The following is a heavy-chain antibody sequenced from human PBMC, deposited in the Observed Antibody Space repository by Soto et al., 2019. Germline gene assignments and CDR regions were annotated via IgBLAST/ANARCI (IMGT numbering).Heavy chain of an antibody. D-gene: IGHD3-22*01. Sequence: PSATLSLTCTVSGGSISSGGYYWSWIRQHPGKGLEWIGYIYYSGSTYYNPSLKSRVTISVDTSKNQFSLILASVTAADTAVYYCARALVTDYNSRDYHYYFAMDVWAKGPRSPSP. CDR3: ARALVTDYNSRDYHYYFAMDV. CDR2: IYYSGST. J-gene: IGHJ6*02. CDR1: GGSISSGGYY. V-gene: IGHV4-31*03.